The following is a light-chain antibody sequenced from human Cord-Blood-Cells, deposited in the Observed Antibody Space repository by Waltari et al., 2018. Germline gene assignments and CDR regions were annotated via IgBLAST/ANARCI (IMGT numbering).Light chain of an antibody. CDR2: EGS. J-gene: IGLJ2*01. Sequence: QSALTQPPSVSGSPGQSITIPCTGTTSVLGSYNLVSWYQQHPGKAPKLMIYEGSRRPSGVSNRFSGSKSGNTASLTISGLQAEDEADYYCCSYAGSSNVVFGGGTKLTVL. CDR1: TSVLGSYNL. CDR3: CSYAGSSNVV. V-gene: IGLV2-23*01.